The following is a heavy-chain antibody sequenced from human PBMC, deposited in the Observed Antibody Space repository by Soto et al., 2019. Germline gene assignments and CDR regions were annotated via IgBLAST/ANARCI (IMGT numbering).Heavy chain of an antibody. CDR1: GDSLRRGFHH. J-gene: IGHJ4*02. V-gene: IGHV4-31*03. CDR3: ARGTVYYCPNDKCGFFFDH. D-gene: IGHD2-8*01. Sequence: QVQLQESGSGLLKPSQTLSLDCSVSGDSLRRGFHHWGWIRQTPGQGLQLIGYIDTNGDTHYDPSLRNRLNMSIVTTESRFSLKVTSVTAADTAVYYCARGTVYYCPNDKCGFFFDHWGQGALVTVTS. CDR2: IDTNGDT.